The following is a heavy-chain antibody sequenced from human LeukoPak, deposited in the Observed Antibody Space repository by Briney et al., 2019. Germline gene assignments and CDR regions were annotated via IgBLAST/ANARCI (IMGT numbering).Heavy chain of an antibody. CDR3: ARVSDIVVVEYYFDY. Sequence: ASVKVSCKASGYTFTSYGISWVRQAPGQGLEWMGWISAYNGNTNYAQKFQGRVTMTTDTSTSTAYMELRSLRSDDTAVYYCARVSDIVVVEYYFDYWGQGTLVTVSS. CDR1: GYTFTSYG. CDR2: ISAYNGNT. J-gene: IGHJ4*02. D-gene: IGHD2-15*01. V-gene: IGHV1-18*01.